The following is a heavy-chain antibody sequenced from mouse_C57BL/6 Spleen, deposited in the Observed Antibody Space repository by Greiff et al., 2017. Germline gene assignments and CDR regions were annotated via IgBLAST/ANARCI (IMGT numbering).Heavy chain of an antibody. Sequence: QLQQPGAELVMPGASVKLSCKASGYTFTSYWMHWVKQRPGQGLEWIGEIDPSDSYTNYNQKFKGKSTLTVDKSSSTAYMQLSSLTSEDSAVYYCARHITTVVATNYFDYWGQGTTLTVSS. V-gene: IGHV1-69*01. J-gene: IGHJ2*01. CDR3: ARHITTVVATNYFDY. CDR2: IDPSDSYT. CDR1: GYTFTSYW. D-gene: IGHD1-1*01.